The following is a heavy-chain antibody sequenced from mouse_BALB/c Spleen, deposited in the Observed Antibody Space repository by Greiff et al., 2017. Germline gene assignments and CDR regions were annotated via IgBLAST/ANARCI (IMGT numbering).Heavy chain of an antibody. V-gene: IGHV1-7*01. J-gene: IGHJ2*01. Sequence: QVQLQQSGAELAKPGASVKMSCKASGYTFTSYWMHWVKQRPGQGLEWIGYINPSTGYTEYNQKFKDKATLTADKSSSTAYMQLSSLTSEDSAVYYCASNYGQNIDHWGQGTTLTVSS. D-gene: IGHD1-1*01. CDR1: GYTFTSYW. CDR2: INPSTGYT. CDR3: ASNYGQNIDH.